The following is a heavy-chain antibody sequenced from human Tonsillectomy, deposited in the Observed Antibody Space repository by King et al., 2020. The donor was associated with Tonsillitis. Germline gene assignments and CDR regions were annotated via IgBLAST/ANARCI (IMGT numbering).Heavy chain of an antibody. J-gene: IGHJ4*02. CDR3: ARPASRGVCRGGSRYSPLAPFVY. D-gene: IGHD2-15*01. Sequence: QLVQSGAEVKKPGESLKISCKGSGYSFTSYWIGWVRQMPGKGLEWMGIIYPGDSDTRYSPSFQGQVTISADKSMSTAYLQWSSLKASDTAMYYCARPASRGVCRGGSRYSPLAPFVYWGQGTLVSVSS. CDR2: IYPGDSDT. V-gene: IGHV5-51*01. CDR1: GYSFTSYW.